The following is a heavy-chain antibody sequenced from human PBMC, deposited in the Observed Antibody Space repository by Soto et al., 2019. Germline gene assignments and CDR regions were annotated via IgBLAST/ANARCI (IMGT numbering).Heavy chain of an antibody. Sequence: QVQLGQSGAEVKKPGASVKISCKASGYNVTNYFLHWVRQAPGQGLEWMGVINPSDGRSVYAQRLQGRVTMTGDTSTSTVYMELSSLRSEDTAVYLCARDAVVGATTRSHFDLWGQGTLVTVSS. D-gene: IGHD1-26*01. V-gene: IGHV1-46*01. CDR1: GYNVTNYF. CDR2: INPSDGRS. J-gene: IGHJ4*02. CDR3: ARDAVVGATTRSHFDL.